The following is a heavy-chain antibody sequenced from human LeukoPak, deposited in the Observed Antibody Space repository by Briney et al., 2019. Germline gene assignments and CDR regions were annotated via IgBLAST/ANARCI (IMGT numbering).Heavy chain of an antibody. V-gene: IGHV3-23*01. CDR2: ISVSGDFT. Sequence: GGSLRLSCAASGFTFSTYAMSWVRQASGKGLEWVSGISVSGDFTNYADSVRGRFTISRDNSKNTLHLQMNSLRVEDTGVYYCAKRRRSSGSYYLYDMDVWGQGTTVTVSS. CDR1: GFTFSTYA. CDR3: AKRRRSSGSYYLYDMDV. J-gene: IGHJ6*02. D-gene: IGHD1-26*01.